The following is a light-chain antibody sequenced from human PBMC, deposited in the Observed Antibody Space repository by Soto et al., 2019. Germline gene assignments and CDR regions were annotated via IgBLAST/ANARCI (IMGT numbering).Light chain of an antibody. CDR2: EVS. Sequence: QSALTQPPSASGSPGQSVTISCTGTSSDVGGYNYVSLYQQHPGKAPKLMIYEVSKRPSGVPDRFSGSKSGNTASLTVSGLQAEDEADYYCSSYAGSKTLFGGGTKLTVL. V-gene: IGLV2-8*01. J-gene: IGLJ2*01. CDR3: SSYAGSKTL. CDR1: SSDVGGYNY.